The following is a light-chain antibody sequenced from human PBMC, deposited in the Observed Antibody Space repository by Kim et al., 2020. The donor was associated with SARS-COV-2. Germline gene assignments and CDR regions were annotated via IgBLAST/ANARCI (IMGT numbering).Light chain of an antibody. J-gene: IGLJ3*02. V-gene: IGLV8-61*01. CDR3: VLYMGSGTAWV. Sequence: GTVTLPGGLSSGSVSSSYYPSWYQQTPGQAPRTLIYSTNTRSSGVPDRFSGSILGNKAALTITGAQADDESDYYCVLYMGSGTAWVFGGGTQLTVL. CDR1: SGSVSSSYY. CDR2: STN.